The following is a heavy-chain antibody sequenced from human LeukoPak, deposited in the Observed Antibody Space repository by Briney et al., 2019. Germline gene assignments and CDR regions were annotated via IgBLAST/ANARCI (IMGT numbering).Heavy chain of an antibody. CDR2: MNPNSGNT. J-gene: IGHJ4*02. Sequence: ASVKVSCKASGYTFTSYDINWVRQATGQGLEWMGWMNPNSGNTGYAQKLQGRVTMTTDTSTSTAYMELRSLRSDDTAVYYCARAGQLLWFGELTGAYFDYWGQGTLVTVSS. CDR1: GYTFTSYD. V-gene: IGHV1-8*01. D-gene: IGHD3-10*01. CDR3: ARAGQLLWFGELTGAYFDY.